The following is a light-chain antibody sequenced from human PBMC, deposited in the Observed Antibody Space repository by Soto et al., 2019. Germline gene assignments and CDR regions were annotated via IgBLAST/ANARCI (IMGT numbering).Light chain of an antibody. J-gene: IGKJ1*01. CDR3: QQYGSSPLT. Sequence: EIMLTQSPGTLSLSPGDRATLSCRASQSVAGSSLAWYQQKPAQAPRLLIYAASNRATGIPARFSGSGSGTDFSLIINGLEPEDFAVYYCQQYGSSPLTFGQGTKVEIK. V-gene: IGKV3-20*01. CDR1: QSVAGSS. CDR2: AAS.